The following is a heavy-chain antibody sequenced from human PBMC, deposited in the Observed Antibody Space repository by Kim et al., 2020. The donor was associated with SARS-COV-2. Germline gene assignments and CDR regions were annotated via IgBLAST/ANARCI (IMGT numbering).Heavy chain of an antibody. V-gene: IGHV3-11*06. CDR2: ISSSSSYT. CDR1: GFTFSDYY. D-gene: IGHD6-13*01. J-gene: IGHJ6*02. Sequence: GGSLRLSCAASGFTFSDYYMSWIRQAPGKGLEWVSYISSSSSYTNYADSVKGRFTISRDNAKNSLYLQMNSLRAEDTAVYYCAGTQQLVLYYYGMDVWGQGTTVTVSS. CDR3: AGTQQLVLYYYGMDV.